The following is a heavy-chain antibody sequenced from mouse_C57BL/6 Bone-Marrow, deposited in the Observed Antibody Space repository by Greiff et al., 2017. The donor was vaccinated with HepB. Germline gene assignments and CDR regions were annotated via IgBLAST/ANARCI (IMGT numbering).Heavy chain of an antibody. CDR3: ANPSYSNSLYYYAMDY. J-gene: IGHJ4*01. Sequence: VKLKESGAELARPGASVKLSCKASGYTFTSYGISWVKQRTGQGLEWIGEIYPRSGNTYYNEKFKGKATLTADKSSSTAYMELRSLTSEDSAVYFCANPSYSNSLYYYAMDYWGQGTSVTVSS. D-gene: IGHD2-5*01. CDR2: IYPRSGNT. V-gene: IGHV1-81*01. CDR1: GYTFTSYG.